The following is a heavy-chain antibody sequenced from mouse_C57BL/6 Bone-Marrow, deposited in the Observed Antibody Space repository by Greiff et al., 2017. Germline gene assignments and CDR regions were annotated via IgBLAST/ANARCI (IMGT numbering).Heavy chain of an antibody. Sequence: VPLQQSGAELARPGASVKLSCKASGYTFTSYGISWVKQRTGQGLEWIGEIYPRSGNTYYNEKFKGKATLTADKSSSTAYMELRSLTSEDSAVYFCARSGYGNHYAMDYWGQGTSVTVSS. CDR3: ARSGYGNHYAMDY. J-gene: IGHJ4*01. V-gene: IGHV1-81*01. CDR2: IYPRSGNT. CDR1: GYTFTSYG. D-gene: IGHD2-10*02.